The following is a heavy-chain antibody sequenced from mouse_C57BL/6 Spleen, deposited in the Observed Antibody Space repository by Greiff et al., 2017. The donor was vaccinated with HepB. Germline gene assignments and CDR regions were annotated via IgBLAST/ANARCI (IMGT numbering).Heavy chain of an antibody. V-gene: IGHV1-15*01. Sequence: VQLQQSGAELVRPGASVTLSCKASGYTFTDYEMHWVKQTPVHGLEWIGAIDPETGGTAYNQKFKGKAILTADKSSSTAYMELRSLTSEDSAVYYCTRSRSYEEWYYFDYWGQGTTLTVSS. CDR1: GYTFTDYE. CDR3: TRSRSYEEWYYFDY. D-gene: IGHD1-1*01. J-gene: IGHJ2*01. CDR2: IDPETGGT.